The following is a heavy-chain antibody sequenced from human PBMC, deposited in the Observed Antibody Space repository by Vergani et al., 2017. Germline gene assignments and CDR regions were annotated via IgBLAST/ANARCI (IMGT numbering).Heavy chain of an antibody. CDR1: GFKFSDHY. CDR3: AKNPGISTTRHYYARDV. D-gene: IGHD1-1*01. Sequence: LEESGGGSVKPGGSLRLSCAASGFKFSDHYMSWIRQAPGKGLEWVSHISPGASTVSYTDSVTGRFTVSRDNDNNSLTLDMTTLRVEDTAVYYCAKNPGISTTRHYYARDVWCQEATVTISS. CDR2: ISPGASTV. J-gene: IGHJ6*02. V-gene: IGHV3-11*04.